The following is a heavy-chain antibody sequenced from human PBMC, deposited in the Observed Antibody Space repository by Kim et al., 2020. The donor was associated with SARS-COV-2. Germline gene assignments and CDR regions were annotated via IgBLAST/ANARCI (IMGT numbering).Heavy chain of an antibody. CDR2: IVVGSGNT. V-gene: IGHV1-58*02. CDR3: ATNYGGKRNWIGYFDL. Sequence: SVKVSCKASGFTFTSSAMQWVRQARGQRLEWIGWIVVGSGNTNYAQKFQERVTITRDMSTSTAYMELSSLRSEDTAVYYCATNYGGKRNWIGYFDLWGRGTLVTVSS. CDR1: GFTFTSSA. J-gene: IGHJ2*01. D-gene: IGHD4-17*01.